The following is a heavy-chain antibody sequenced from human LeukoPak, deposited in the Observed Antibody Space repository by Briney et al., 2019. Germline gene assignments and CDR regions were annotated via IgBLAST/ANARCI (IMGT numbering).Heavy chain of an antibody. CDR2: IYHSGST. CDR3: ARGAPVDTAMVRWVHYYYMDV. CDR1: GYSISSGYY. V-gene: IGHV4-38-2*02. J-gene: IGHJ6*03. Sequence: SETLSLTCTVSGYSISSGYYWGWIRQPPGKGLEWIGSIYHSGSTYYNPSLKSRVTISVDTSKNQFSLKLSSVTAADTAVYYCARGAPVDTAMVRWVHYYYMDVWGKGTTVTVSS. D-gene: IGHD5-18*01.